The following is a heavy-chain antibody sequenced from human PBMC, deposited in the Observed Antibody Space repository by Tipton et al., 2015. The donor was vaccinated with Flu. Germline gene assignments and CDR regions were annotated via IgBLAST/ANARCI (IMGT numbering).Heavy chain of an antibody. J-gene: IGHJ3*02. CDR2: INHSGST. Sequence: TLSLTCTVSGGSISSYYWSWIRQPAGKGLEWIGEINHSGSTHYNPSLKSRVTISVDKSKNQFSLKLSSVTAADTAVYYCASGDSSASSVAFDIWGQGTMVTVSS. CDR1: GGSISSYY. CDR3: ASGDSSASSVAFDI. V-gene: IGHV4-34*01. D-gene: IGHD6-6*01.